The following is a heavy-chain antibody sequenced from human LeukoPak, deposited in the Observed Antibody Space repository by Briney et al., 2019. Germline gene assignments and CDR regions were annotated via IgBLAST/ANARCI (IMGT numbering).Heavy chain of an antibody. V-gene: IGHV3-53*01. CDR1: GLTFSNYA. Sequence: GGSLRLSCAASGLTFSNYAMSWVRQAPGKGLEWVSVIYSGGSTYYADSVKGRFTISRDNSKNTLYLQMNSLRAEDTAVYYCAREGVVAATPVDAFDIWGQGTMVTVSS. CDR3: AREGVVAATPVDAFDI. J-gene: IGHJ3*02. D-gene: IGHD2-15*01. CDR2: IYSGGST.